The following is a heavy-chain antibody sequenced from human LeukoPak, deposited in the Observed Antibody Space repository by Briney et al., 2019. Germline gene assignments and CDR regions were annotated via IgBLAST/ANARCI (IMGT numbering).Heavy chain of an antibody. D-gene: IGHD1-26*01. V-gene: IGHV3-66*01. Sequence: GGSLRLSCAASGFTVSSNYMSWVRQAPGKGLEWVSVIYSGGSTYYADSVKGRFTISRDNSKNTLYLQMNSLRAEDTAVYYCARASQSGSYLLDYFDYWAREPWSPSPQ. CDR1: GFTVSSNY. CDR3: ARASQSGSYLLDYFDY. CDR2: IYSGGST. J-gene: IGHJ4*02.